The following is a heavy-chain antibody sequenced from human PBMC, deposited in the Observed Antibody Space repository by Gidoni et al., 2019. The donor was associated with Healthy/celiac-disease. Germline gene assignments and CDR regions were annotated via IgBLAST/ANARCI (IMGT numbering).Heavy chain of an antibody. CDR1: GFTVSSNY. CDR2: IYSGGST. CDR3: ARDRSILGYCSSTSCYRGYYYGMDV. V-gene: IGHV3-66*02. Sequence: EVQLVESGGGLVQPGGSLRLSCAASGFTVSSNYMSWVRQAPGKGLEWVSVIYSGGSTYYADSVKGRFTISRDNSKNTLYLQMNSLRAEDTAVYYCARDRSILGYCSSTSCYRGYYYGMDVWGQGTT. J-gene: IGHJ6*02. D-gene: IGHD2-2*02.